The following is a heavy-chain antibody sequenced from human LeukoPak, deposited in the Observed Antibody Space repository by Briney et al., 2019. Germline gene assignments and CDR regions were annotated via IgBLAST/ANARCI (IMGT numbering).Heavy chain of an antibody. CDR1: GGSINTYY. V-gene: IGHV4-4*07. D-gene: IGHD5-18*01. CDR3: ARVEGYSYGAPDYYYYYMDV. CDR2: IYASGTT. Sequence: PSETLSLTCTVSGGSINTYYWSWIRQPAGKGLEWIGRIYASGTTNYNPSLKSRVTMSVDTSKNQFSLKLSSVTAADTAVYYCARVEGYSYGAPDYYYYYMDVWGKGTTVTVSS. J-gene: IGHJ6*03.